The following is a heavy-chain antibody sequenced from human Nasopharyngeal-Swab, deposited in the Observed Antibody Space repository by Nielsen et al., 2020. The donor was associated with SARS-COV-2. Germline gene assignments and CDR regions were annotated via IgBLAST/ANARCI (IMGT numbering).Heavy chain of an antibody. V-gene: IGHV3-74*03. CDR1: GFSLSKYW. J-gene: IGHJ4*02. Sequence: GGSLRLSCAASGFSLSKYWMHWVRQAPGKGLEWVSRINTYGTDTTYADSVNGRFTISRDNAKNTVYLQMNSLRDEDTTFYYCARGYGSRSLYTLGYWGQGTLVTVSS. D-gene: IGHD3-10*01. CDR3: ARGYGSRSLYTLGY. CDR2: INTYGTDT.